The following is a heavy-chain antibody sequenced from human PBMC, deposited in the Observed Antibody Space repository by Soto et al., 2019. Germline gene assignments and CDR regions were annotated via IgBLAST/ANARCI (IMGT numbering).Heavy chain of an antibody. D-gene: IGHD5-18*01. CDR1: GFTCRTYG. J-gene: IGHJ4*02. CDR3: GREGALGYTAVVDS. CDR2: IWYDGSNK. Sequence: QVQLVESGGGVVQPGKSLRLSCAASGFTCRTYGMHWVRQAPGKGLEWVVVIWYDGSNKYHGDSLKGRFTISRDNSKNTLYLQINNLRAEDTAVYYCGREGALGYTAVVDSLGQGTLVTVSS. V-gene: IGHV3-33*01.